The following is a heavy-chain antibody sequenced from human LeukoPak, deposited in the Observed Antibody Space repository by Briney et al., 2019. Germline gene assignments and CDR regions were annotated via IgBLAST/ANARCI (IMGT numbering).Heavy chain of an antibody. CDR3: ARGNFERSYYYDSSGYYKSFDY. V-gene: IGHV1-2*02. CDR2: INPNSGGT. Sequence: ASVKVSCKASGYTFTSYGISWVRQAPGQGLEWMGWINPNSGGTNYAQKFQGRVTMTRDTSISTAYMELSRLRSDDTAVYYCARGNFERSYYYDSSGYYKSFDYWGQGTLVTVSS. J-gene: IGHJ4*02. D-gene: IGHD3-22*01. CDR1: GYTFTSYG.